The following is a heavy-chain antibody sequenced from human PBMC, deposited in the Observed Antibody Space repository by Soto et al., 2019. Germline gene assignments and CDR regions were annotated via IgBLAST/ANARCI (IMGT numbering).Heavy chain of an antibody. J-gene: IGHJ4*02. D-gene: IGHD2-8*02. CDR3: ARDRVYTGGSDADY. CDR2: INTGSGYT. Sequence: QVHLVQSGAEVKKPGSSVRVSCKTSGYTFSNYAISWVRQAPGQGLEWMGWINTGSGYTNYADDRVTMTKDASTYTAYLDVTSLRSDDTAIYYCARDRVYTGGSDADYWGQGTLVTVSS. V-gene: IGHV1-18*01. CDR1: GYTFSNYA.